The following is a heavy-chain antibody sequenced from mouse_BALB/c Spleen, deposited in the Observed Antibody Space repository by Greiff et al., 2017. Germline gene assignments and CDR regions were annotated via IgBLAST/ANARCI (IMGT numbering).Heavy chain of an antibody. D-gene: IGHD1-1*01. CDR3: ARDYGSSRYYFDY. J-gene: IGHJ2*01. CDR1: GYSFTGYF. CDR2: INPYNGDT. Sequence: EVQLQQSGPELVKPGASVKISCKASGYSFTGYFMNWVMQSHGKSLEWIGRINPYNGDTFYNQKFKGKATLTVDKSSSTAHMELRSLASEDSAVYYCARDYGSSRYYFDYWGQGTTLTVSS. V-gene: IGHV1-20*02.